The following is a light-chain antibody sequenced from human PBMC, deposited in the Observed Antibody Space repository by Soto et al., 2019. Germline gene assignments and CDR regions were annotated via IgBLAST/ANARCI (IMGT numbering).Light chain of an antibody. J-gene: IGLJ3*02. CDR1: SSDVV. Sequence: QSSLTQPRSVSGSPGQSVTISCTGTSSDVVSWYQQHPGKAPKLIIYYVSQLPSGVPDRYSVSKSGNTSSLTISGLQAEDEADYDCCSSSGGLTWVFGGGTKLTVL. V-gene: IGLV2-11*01. CDR3: CSSSGGLTWV. CDR2: YVS.